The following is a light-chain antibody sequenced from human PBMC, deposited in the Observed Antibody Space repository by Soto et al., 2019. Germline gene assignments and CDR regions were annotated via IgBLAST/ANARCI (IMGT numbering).Light chain of an antibody. J-gene: IGKJ1*01. V-gene: IGKV1-39*01. CDR1: QNINTY. CDR3: QQYNSYS. CDR2: DAA. Sequence: DIQMTQSPYSLSAAVGDRVTIACRASQNINTYLNWYQQKPGKAPKLLIFDAASLQNGVPSRFSGGGSRTDFTLTITSLQPEDFATYYCQQYNSYSFGQGTKVEIK.